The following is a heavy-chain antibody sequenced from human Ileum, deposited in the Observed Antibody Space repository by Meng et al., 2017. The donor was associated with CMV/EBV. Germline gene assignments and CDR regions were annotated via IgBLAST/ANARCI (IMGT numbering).Heavy chain of an antibody. V-gene: IGHV1-8*01. CDR2: MNPNSGNT. Sequence: ASGYTLTSYDINWVRQATGQGLEWMGWMNPNSGNTGYAQKFQGRVTMTRNTSISTAYMELSSLRSEDTAVYYCARGRAIYPGNWFDPWGQGTLVTVSS. J-gene: IGHJ5*02. CDR1: GYTLTSYD. CDR3: ARGRAIYPGNWFDP. D-gene: IGHD3-16*02.